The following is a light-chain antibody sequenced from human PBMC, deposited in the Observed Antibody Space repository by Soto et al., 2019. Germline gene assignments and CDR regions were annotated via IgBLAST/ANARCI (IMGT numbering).Light chain of an antibody. CDR3: QQSYSSWT. V-gene: IGKV1-39*01. CDR1: QSIDGY. CDR2: AAS. Sequence: DIQMTQSPSSLSASVGDRVTITCRASQSIDGYLNWYQQKPGKAPKLLIYAASSLQSGVPSRFSGSGSGTDFPLTSSCLQSEYSATYYCQQSYSSWTFGPGTKVEIK. J-gene: IGKJ1*01.